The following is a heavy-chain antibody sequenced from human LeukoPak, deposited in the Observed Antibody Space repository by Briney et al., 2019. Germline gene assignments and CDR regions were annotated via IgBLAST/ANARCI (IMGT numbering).Heavy chain of an antibody. CDR2: IIPIFGTA. Sequence: GSSVKVSCKASGGTFSSYAISWVRQAPGQGLEWMGGIIPIFGTANYAQKFQGRVTITADESTSTAYMELSSLKSEGTAVCYCARVDGCSGGSCYSYYGMDVWGQGTTVTVSS. J-gene: IGHJ6*02. CDR3: ARVDGCSGGSCYSYYGMDV. D-gene: IGHD2-15*01. V-gene: IGHV1-69*01. CDR1: GGTFSSYA.